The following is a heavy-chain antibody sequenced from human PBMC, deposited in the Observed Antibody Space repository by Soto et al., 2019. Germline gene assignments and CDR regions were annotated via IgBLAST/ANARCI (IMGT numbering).Heavy chain of an antibody. CDR3: GVGATGMAPLQH. CDR1: GSTISDHF. V-gene: IGHV3-72*01. J-gene: IGHJ1*01. D-gene: IGHD6-13*01. Sequence: EVQLVDSGGGFVQPGGSLRLSCAASGSTISDHFMDWVRQAPGKGLEWVGRSRNRVEGYTTEYAASVKGRFTISRDDSKNALYLEMSSLLNEDTAVYYWGVGATGMAPLQHGGQGTLVTVSS. CDR2: SRNRVEGYTT.